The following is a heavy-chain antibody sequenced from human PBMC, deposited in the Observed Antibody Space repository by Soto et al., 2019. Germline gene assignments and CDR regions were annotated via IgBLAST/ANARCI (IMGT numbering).Heavy chain of an antibody. V-gene: IGHV1-18*01. CDR3: ARHMRDYGDYGGWFDP. J-gene: IGHJ5*02. D-gene: IGHD4-17*01. CDR2: ISAYNDNT. Sequence: QVQLVQSGAEVKKPGASVKVSCKASGYTFTSYGISWVRQAPGQGLEWMGWISAYNDNTNYAQKLQGRVTMTTDTSTSTAYMELRSLRSDDTAVYYCARHMRDYGDYGGWFDPWGQGTLVTVSS. CDR1: GYTFTSYG.